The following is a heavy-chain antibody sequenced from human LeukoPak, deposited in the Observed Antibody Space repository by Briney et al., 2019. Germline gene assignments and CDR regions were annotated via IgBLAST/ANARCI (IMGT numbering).Heavy chain of an antibody. D-gene: IGHD4-11*01. Sequence: PSAPLSLTCAVCGGSFRGYYGSWIRQPPGKGLEWIEEINHSGRTNYHPSLKSRVTISVDTSKNQFSLKLSSVTAADTAVYYCARATMTTVPDWGQGTLVPVSS. J-gene: IGHJ4*02. CDR3: ARATMTTVPD. V-gene: IGHV4-34*01. CDR1: GGSFRGYY. CDR2: INHSGRT.